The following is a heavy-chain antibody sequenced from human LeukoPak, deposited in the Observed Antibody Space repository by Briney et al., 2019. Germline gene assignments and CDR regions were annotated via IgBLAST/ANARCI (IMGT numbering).Heavy chain of an antibody. CDR2: IYYSGST. CDR1: GGSISSYY. J-gene: IGHJ6*03. V-gene: IGHV4-59*01. D-gene: IGHD3-10*01. CDR3: ARTGELLYYYMDV. Sequence: SETLSLTCTVSGGSISSYYWSWLRQPPGKGLEWIGYIYYSGSTNYNPSLKSRVTISVDTSKNQFSLKLSSVTAADTAVYYCARTGELLYYYMDVWGKGTTVTVSS.